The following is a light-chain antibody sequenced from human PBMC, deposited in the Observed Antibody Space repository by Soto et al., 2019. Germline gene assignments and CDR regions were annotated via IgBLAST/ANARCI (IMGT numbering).Light chain of an antibody. CDR1: SSDVGGYNY. CDR2: DVS. V-gene: IGLV2-14*01. CDR3: SSYTGSQNPVV. J-gene: IGLJ2*01. Sequence: QSVLTQPASVSGSPGQSITISCTGTSSDVGGYNYVSWYQQPPGKAPNLIIFDVSNRPSGVSNRFSGSKSGNSASLTISGLQAEDEADYYCSSYTGSQNPVVFGGGTKVTVL.